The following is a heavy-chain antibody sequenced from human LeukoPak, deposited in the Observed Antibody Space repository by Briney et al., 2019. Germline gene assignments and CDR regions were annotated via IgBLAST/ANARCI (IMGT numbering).Heavy chain of an antibody. CDR2: ISGSGGST. J-gene: IGHJ6*03. Sequence: GGSLRLSCAASGFTVSRNYMNWVRQAPGKGLEWVSAISGSGGSTYYADSVKGRFTISRDNSKNTLYLQMNSLRAEDTAVYYCAKDPWGTTVTRLSYMDVWGKGTTVTVSS. CDR1: GFTVSRNY. V-gene: IGHV3-23*01. CDR3: AKDPWGTTVTRLSYMDV. D-gene: IGHD4-17*01.